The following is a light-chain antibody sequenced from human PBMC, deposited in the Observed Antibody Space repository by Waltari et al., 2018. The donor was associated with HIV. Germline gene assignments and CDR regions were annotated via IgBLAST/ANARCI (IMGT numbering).Light chain of an antibody. V-gene: IGLV2-8*01. CDR1: SSDVGGYYY. J-gene: IGLJ2*01. CDR3: SSFAGTNDVI. CDR2: EVS. Sequence: QSALTQPPSASGSPGPSVPIPCTGTSSDVGGYYYVSWYQQHPGKAPKLMIYEVSQRPSGVPDRFSGSKSGNTASLTVSGLQAEDEANYYCSSFAGTNDVIFGGGTKLTVL.